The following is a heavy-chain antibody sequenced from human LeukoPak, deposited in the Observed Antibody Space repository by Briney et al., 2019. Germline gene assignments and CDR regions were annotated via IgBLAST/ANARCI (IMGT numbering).Heavy chain of an antibody. CDR2: INPSGGST. Sequence: ASVKVSCKASGYTFTSYYMHWVRQAPGQGLEWMGIINPSGGSTSYTQKFQGRVTMTRDTSTSTVYMELSGLRSEDTAVYYCAREGFPPKISDFWSGLGPYYYYGMDVWGQGTTVTVSS. CDR1: GYTFTSYY. V-gene: IGHV1-46*01. J-gene: IGHJ6*02. CDR3: AREGFPPKISDFWSGLGPYYYYGMDV. D-gene: IGHD3-3*01.